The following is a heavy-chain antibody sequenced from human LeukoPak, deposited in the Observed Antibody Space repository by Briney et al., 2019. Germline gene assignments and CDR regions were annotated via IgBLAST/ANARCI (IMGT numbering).Heavy chain of an antibody. V-gene: IGHV3-23*01. Sequence: GGSLRLSCAASGFTFSTYAMSWVRQAPGKGLEWVSAVSGSDTGTYYTDSVKGRFTISRDNSKNMLFLQMNSLRAEDTAVYYCAKDDDWGRYKHWGQGTLVTVSS. D-gene: IGHD3-16*01. J-gene: IGHJ1*01. CDR2: VSGSDTGT. CDR1: GFTFSTYA. CDR3: AKDDDWGRYKH.